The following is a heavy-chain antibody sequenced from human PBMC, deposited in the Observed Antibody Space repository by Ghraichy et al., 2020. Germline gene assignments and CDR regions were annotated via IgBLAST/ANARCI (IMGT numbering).Heavy chain of an antibody. D-gene: IGHD2-15*01. Sequence: TLSLTCTVSGGSISSGSYYWSWIRQPAGKGLEWIGRIYTSGSTNYNPSLKSRVTMSVDTSKNQFSLKLSSVTAADTAVYYCARVGGIWRDAFDIWGQGTMVTVSS. CDR3: ARVGGIWRDAFDI. V-gene: IGHV4-61*02. J-gene: IGHJ3*02. CDR1: GGSISSGSYY. CDR2: IYTSGST.